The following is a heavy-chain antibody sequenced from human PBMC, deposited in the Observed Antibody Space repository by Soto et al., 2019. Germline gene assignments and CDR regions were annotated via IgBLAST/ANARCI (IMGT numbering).Heavy chain of an antibody. V-gene: IGHV1-69*13. CDR1: GGTFSSYA. D-gene: IGHD1-26*01. J-gene: IGHJ3*02. CDR2: IIPIFGTA. CDR3: ARWEWRSRIRRAFDI. Sequence: SVKVSCKASGGTFSSYAISWVRQAPGQGLEWMGGIIPIFGTANYAQKFQGRVTITADESTSTAYMELRSLRSDDTAVYYCARWEWRSRIRRAFDIWGQGTMVTVSS.